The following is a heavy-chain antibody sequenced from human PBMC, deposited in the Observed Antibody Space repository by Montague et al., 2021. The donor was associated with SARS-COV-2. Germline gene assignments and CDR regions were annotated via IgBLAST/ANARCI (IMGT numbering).Heavy chain of an antibody. V-gene: IGHV4-61*01. CDR2: IYYSGST. CDR1: GGSVNSGSYH. Sequence: SETLSLTCTVSGGSVNSGSYHCNWIRQPPVKCLEWIGYIYYSGSTSYNPSLKSRVTISLDTSKNQFSLNLTSVTAADTALYFCARELEIHDFLSGYYIGDWGQGTLVTVSS. J-gene: IGHJ4*02. D-gene: IGHD3-3*01. CDR3: ARELEIHDFLSGYYIGD.